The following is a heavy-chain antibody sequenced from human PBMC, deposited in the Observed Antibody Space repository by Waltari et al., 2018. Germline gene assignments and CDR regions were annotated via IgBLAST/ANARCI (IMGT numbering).Heavy chain of an antibody. J-gene: IGHJ6*02. CDR1: GGSFSGYY. CDR3: ARGGTFSGWGVGELSSRYYYYGMDV. CDR2: INHSGST. V-gene: IGHV4-34*01. Sequence: QVQLQQLGAGLLKPSETLSLTCAVYGGSFSGYYWSWIRQPPGTGVEAVGEINHSGSTNYNPSLKSRGAISVDTAKNQFYLKLSSGTAADTAVYYCARGGTFSGWGVGELSSRYYYYGMDVWGQGTTVTVSS. D-gene: IGHD3-10*01.